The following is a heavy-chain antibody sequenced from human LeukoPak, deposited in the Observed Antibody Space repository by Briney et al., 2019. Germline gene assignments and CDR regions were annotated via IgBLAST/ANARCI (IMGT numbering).Heavy chain of an antibody. CDR3: ARRGWGFGEPKRDHDTFDI. CDR2: IDPGDSDA. D-gene: IGHD3-10*01. V-gene: IGHV5-51*01. CDR1: GYRFTDFW. Sequence: GGSLKISWQGLGYRFTDFWIAWVPKLPGRGLKLMAIIDPGDSDARYSPSFQGQVTISVDKSISTTYLRWSSLKASDTAMYYCARRGWGFGEPKRDHDTFDIWGQGTMVTVSS. J-gene: IGHJ3*02.